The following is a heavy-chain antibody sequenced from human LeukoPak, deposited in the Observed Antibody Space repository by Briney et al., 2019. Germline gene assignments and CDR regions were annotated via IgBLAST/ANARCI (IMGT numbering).Heavy chain of an antibody. V-gene: IGHV4-34*01. Sequence: SETLSLTCAVYGGSFSGYYWSWIRQPPGKGLEWIGEINHSGSTNYNPSLKSRVTISVDTSKNQFSLKLSSVTAAVTAVYYCARGVPDYGDYGSNWFDPWGQGTLVTVSS. CDR3: ARGVPDYGDYGSNWFDP. CDR2: INHSGST. CDR1: GGSFSGYY. D-gene: IGHD4-17*01. J-gene: IGHJ5*02.